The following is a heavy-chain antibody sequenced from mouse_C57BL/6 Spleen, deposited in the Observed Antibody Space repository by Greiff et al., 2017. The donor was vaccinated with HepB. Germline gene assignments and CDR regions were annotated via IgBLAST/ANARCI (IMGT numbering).Heavy chain of an antibody. CDR2: IYPGDGDT. D-gene: IGHD2-1*01. CDR1: GYAFSSSW. CDR3: ARSTGGWYFDV. Sequence: QVQLQQSGPELVKPGASVKISCKASGYAFSSSWMNWVKQRPGKGLEWIGRIYPGDGDTNYNGKFKGKATLTADKSSSTAYMQLSSLTSEDSAVYFCARSTGGWYFDVWGTVTTVTVSS. V-gene: IGHV1-82*01. J-gene: IGHJ1*03.